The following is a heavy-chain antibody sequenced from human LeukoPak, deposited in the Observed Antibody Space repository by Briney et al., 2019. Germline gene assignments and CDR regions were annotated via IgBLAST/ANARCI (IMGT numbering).Heavy chain of an antibody. Sequence: SEPLSLTCTVSGGSISSYYWSWLRQPPGKGLEWIGYIYYSGSTNYNPSLKSRVTISVDTSKNQFSLKLSSVTAADTAVYYCARGNIVATIFDYWGQGTLVTVSS. V-gene: IGHV4-59*01. CDR3: ARGNIVATIFDY. CDR1: GGSISSYY. CDR2: IYYSGST. D-gene: IGHD5-12*01. J-gene: IGHJ4*02.